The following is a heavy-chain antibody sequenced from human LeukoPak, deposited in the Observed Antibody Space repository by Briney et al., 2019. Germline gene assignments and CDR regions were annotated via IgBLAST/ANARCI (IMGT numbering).Heavy chain of an antibody. Sequence: GGSLRLSCAASGFTFSSYGMHWVRQAPGKGLEWVAVISYDGSNKYYADSVKGRFTISRDNSKNTLYLQTNSLRAEDTAVYYCEAICSSTSCSSFDYWGQGTLVTVSS. J-gene: IGHJ4*02. CDR3: EAICSSTSCSSFDY. CDR1: GFTFSSYG. CDR2: ISYDGSNK. D-gene: IGHD2-2*01. V-gene: IGHV3-30*03.